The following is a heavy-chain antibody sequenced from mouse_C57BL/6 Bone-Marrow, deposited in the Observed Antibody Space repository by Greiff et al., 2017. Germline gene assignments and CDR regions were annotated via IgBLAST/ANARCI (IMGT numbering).Heavy chain of an antibody. V-gene: IGHV5-17*01. CDR2: ISSGSSTI. J-gene: IGHJ3*01. D-gene: IGHD2-4*01. Sequence: EVQLLESGAGLVKPGASLKLSCAASGFTFSDYGMHWVRQAPEQGLEWVAYISSGSSTIYYADTVKGRVTLSTDNATNTPFLQLTSLRSEDSAMYYGARARDYDAWFAYWGQGTLVTVSA. CDR3: ARARDYDAWFAY. CDR1: GFTFSDYG.